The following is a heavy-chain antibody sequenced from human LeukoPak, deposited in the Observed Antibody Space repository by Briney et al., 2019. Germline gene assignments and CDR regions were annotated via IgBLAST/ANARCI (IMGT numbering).Heavy chain of an antibody. J-gene: IGHJ6*02. CDR3: ARESRIGGMDV. V-gene: IGHV3-53*01. D-gene: IGHD2-15*01. Sequence: PGGSLRLSCAASGFTVSNNYMSWVRQAPGKGLEWVSVIYSGGSTYYADSVKGRFTTSRDNSKNTLYLQMNSLRAEDTAVYYCARESRIGGMDVWGQGTTVTVSS. CDR1: GFTVSNNY. CDR2: IYSGGST.